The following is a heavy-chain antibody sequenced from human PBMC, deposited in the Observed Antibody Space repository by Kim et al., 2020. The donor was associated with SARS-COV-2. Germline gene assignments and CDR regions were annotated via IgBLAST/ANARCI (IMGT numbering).Heavy chain of an antibody. CDR2: ISYDGSNK. D-gene: IGHD3-9*01. CDR3: ARFEAPGYYEILTGYYEDY. Sequence: GGSLRLSCAASGFTFSSYAMHWVRQAPGKGLEWVAVISYDGSNKYSADSVTGRFTISRDNSKNTLYLQMNSLRAEDTAVYYCARFEAPGYYEILTGYYEDYWGQGTLVTVSS. J-gene: IGHJ4*02. CDR1: GFTFSSYA. V-gene: IGHV3-30*04.